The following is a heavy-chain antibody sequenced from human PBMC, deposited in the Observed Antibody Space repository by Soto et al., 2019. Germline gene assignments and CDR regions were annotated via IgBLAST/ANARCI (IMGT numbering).Heavy chain of an antibody. J-gene: IGHJ6*02. V-gene: IGHV3-23*01. CDR2: VSPSGDST. CDR3: LKAPDV. CDR1: GVIFSTYS. Sequence: GGSVRLSCEASGVIFSTYSMTWVRQVPGKGLEWVAAVSPSGDSTYYADSLKGRLTISRDNSKNTVFLQMNSLSADDTGLYYCLKAPDVRGPGISLTVS.